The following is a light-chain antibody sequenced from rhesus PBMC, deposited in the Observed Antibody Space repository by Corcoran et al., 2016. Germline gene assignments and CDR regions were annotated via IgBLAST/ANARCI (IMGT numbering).Light chain of an antibody. V-gene: IGKV1-28*03. CDR2: AAS. CDR1: QGISSY. Sequence: DIQMTQSPSSLSASVGDTVTITCRASQGISSYLNWFPQKPGKAPKLLCYAASSLESGVPSRFSGSGSGTDFTLAISSLQPEEFAVYYCLQHNSYPLTFGGGTKVELK. J-gene: IGKJ4*01. CDR3: LQHNSYPLT.